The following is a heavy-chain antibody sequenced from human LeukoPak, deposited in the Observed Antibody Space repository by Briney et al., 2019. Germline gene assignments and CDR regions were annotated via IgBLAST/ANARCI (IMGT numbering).Heavy chain of an antibody. CDR3: TTATGDYYDSEVPYFDY. D-gene: IGHD3-22*01. Sequence: GGSLRLSCAASGFTFSNAWMSWVRQAPGKGLEWVGRIKSKTDGGTTDYAAPVKGRFTISRDDSKNTLYLQMNSLKTEDTAVYYCTTATGDYYDSEVPYFDYWGQGTLVTVSS. J-gene: IGHJ4*02. CDR1: GFTFSNAW. V-gene: IGHV3-15*01. CDR2: IKSKTDGGTT.